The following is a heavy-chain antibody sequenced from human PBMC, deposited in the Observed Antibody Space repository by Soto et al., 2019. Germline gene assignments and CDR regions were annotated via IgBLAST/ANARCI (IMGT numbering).Heavy chain of an antibody. J-gene: IGHJ4*02. CDR3: ASHPRDNSGYWYYFDY. CDR2: ITSSSSYI. D-gene: IGHD3-22*01. V-gene: IGHV3-21*01. CDR1: GFTFSSYS. Sequence: EVQLVESGGGLVKPGGSLRLSCAASGFTFSSYSMNWVRQAPGKGLEWVSSITSSSSYIYYADSVKGRFTISRDNAKXALYLQMNSLRAEDTAVYYCASHPRDNSGYWYYFDYWGQGTLVTVSS.